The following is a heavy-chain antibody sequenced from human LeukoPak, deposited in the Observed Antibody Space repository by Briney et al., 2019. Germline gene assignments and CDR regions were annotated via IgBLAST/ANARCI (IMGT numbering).Heavy chain of an antibody. D-gene: IGHD2-2*01. CDR2: INTDASNT. J-gene: IGHJ4*02. CDR1: GFTFSRFW. Sequence: GGSLRLSCAASGFTFSRFWMHWVRQAPGKGLVWVSRINTDASNTIYADSVKGRFTISRDNAKNTLYLQMNSLRAEDTAVYYCAKLGTSDDYWGQGTLVTVSS. V-gene: IGHV3-74*01. CDR3: AKLGTSDDY.